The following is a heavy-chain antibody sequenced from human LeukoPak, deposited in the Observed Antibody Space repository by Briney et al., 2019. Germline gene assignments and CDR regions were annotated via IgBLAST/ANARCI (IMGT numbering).Heavy chain of an antibody. J-gene: IGHJ6*03. CDR2: INPNSGGT. CDR1: GYTFTGYY. CDR3: ATALRGSQGYRRYYYYYYMDV. V-gene: IGHV1-2*02. Sequence: ASVKVSCKASGYTFTGYYMHWVRQAPGQGLEWMGWINPNSGGTNYAQKFQGRVTMTEDTSTDTAYMELSSLRSEDTAVYYCATALRGSQGYRRYYYYYYMDVWGKGTTVTVSS. D-gene: IGHD1-14*01.